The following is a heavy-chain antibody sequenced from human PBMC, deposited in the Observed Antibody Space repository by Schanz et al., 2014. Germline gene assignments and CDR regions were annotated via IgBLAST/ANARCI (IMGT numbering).Heavy chain of an antibody. D-gene: IGHD3-10*01. Sequence: VQLVESGGGLVQPGGSLRLSCSASGFTFSIYAMHWVRQAPGKGLEYVSAISNNGDSTYYADSVKGRFTISRDNSKNTLYLQMTSLRAEDTAVYYCARPALWFGDNCFDPWGQGTLVTVSS. V-gene: IGHV3-64*04. CDR2: ISNNGDST. J-gene: IGHJ5*02. CDR3: ARPALWFGDNCFDP. CDR1: GFTFSIYA.